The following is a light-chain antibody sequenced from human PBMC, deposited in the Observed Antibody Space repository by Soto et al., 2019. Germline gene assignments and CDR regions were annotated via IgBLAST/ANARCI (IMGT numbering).Light chain of an antibody. J-gene: IGKJ3*01. Sequence: EIVLTQSPDPLSLSPGERATLSCRTCQSISNSLVAWYQQKPGQPPRPLIHGASSRATGIPDRFSGRGSGTEFTLTITSLEPEAFAVYYCQLYDGSLFNFGPETKVDIK. CDR3: QLYDGSLFN. CDR1: QSISNSL. CDR2: GAS. V-gene: IGKV3-20*01.